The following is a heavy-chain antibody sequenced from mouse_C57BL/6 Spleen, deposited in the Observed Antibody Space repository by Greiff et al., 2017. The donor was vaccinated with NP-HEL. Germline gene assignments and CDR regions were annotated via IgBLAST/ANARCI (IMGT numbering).Heavy chain of an antibody. CDR2: ISSGGSYT. J-gene: IGHJ2*01. CDR1: GFTFSSYG. D-gene: IGHD1-1*01. CDR3: ARQSYGSSPYYFDY. V-gene: IGHV5-6*01. Sequence: VQLKESGGDLVKPGGSLKLSCAASGFTFSSYGMSWVRQTPDKRLEWVATISSGGSYTYYPDSVKGRFTISRDNAKNTLYLQMSSLTSEDTAMYYCARQSYGSSPYYFDYWGQGTTLTVSS.